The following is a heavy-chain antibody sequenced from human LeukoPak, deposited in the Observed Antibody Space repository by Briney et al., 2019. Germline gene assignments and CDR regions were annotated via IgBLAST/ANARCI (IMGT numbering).Heavy chain of an antibody. Sequence: SGTLSLTCTVSGGSISSYYWSWIRQPPGKGLEWIGYIYYSGSTNYNPSLKSRVTISVDTSKNQFSLKLSSVTAADTAVYYCAIGYSYGFRGVRAFDIWGQGTMVTVSS. V-gene: IGHV4-59*08. CDR1: GGSISSYY. J-gene: IGHJ3*02. CDR2: IYYSGST. D-gene: IGHD5-18*01. CDR3: AIGYSYGFRGVRAFDI.